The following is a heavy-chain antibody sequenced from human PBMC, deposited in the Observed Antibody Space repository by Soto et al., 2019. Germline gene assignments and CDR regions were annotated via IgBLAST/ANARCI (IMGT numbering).Heavy chain of an antibody. CDR2: IDADGSFT. CDR1: GFTFSTYW. J-gene: IGHJ4*02. Sequence: EVQLVESGGGLGQPGGSLRLSFAASGFTFSTYWMHLVRQTPGKGLVWFSRIDADGSFTTYADSVKGRFTISRDNAKNTVYLQMNSVRAEETAVYYCERDQTMAVPTTFDYCAQVTLLAVSS. D-gene: IGHD6-19*01. CDR3: ERDQTMAVPTTFDY. V-gene: IGHV3-74*01.